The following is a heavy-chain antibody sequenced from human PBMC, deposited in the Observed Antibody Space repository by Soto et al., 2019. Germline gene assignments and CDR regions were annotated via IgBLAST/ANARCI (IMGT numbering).Heavy chain of an antibody. CDR1: GFTFSRYA. J-gene: IGHJ4*02. D-gene: IGHD1-26*01. CDR3: AKVDSQYTEMKWEILKLDY. CDR2: ISGSGGST. V-gene: IGHV3-23*01. Sequence: LRLSCAASGFTFSRYAMSWFRQAPVKGLEWVSAISGSGGSTYYADSLKGRFTISRDNSKNTLYLQMNSLRAEDTAVYYCAKVDSQYTEMKWEILKLDYWGQGTMVTVSS.